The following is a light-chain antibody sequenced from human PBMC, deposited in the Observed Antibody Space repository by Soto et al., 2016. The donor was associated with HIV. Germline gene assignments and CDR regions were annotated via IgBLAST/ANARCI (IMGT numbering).Light chain of an antibody. CDR3: QQLQTLLYT. J-gene: IGKJ2*01. V-gene: IGKV1-33*01. CDR2: DAS. CDR1: QDISNY. Sequence: DIQMTQSPSSLSASVGDRVTITCQASQDISNYLSWYQQKPGKAPKLLIYDASNLESGVPSRFSGSGSGTEFTLTISSLQPEDFAAYYCQQLQTLLYTFGLGDQAGDQT.